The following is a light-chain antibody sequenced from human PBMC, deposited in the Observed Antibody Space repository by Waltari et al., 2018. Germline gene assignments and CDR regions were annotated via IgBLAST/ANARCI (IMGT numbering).Light chain of an antibody. CDR3: QSADSGGSYRV. CDR2: KDT. Sequence: SYELTQSASVSVSPGQTVRIPCFGDALSKLYTYWYQQTPGQAPLMVIYKDTERPSRIPERFSGSSSGTTVTWSISGVQAEDGADYYWQSADSGGSYRVFGGGTKLTVL. CDR1: ALSKLY. V-gene: IGLV3-25*03. J-gene: IGLJ3*02.